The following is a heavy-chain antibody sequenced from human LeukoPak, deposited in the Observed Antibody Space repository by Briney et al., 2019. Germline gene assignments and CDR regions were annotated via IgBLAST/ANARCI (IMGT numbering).Heavy chain of an antibody. J-gene: IGHJ4*02. CDR1: GGSISSSSYY. CDR3: ARGAVWGSSGWYPY. V-gene: IGHV4-39*01. Sequence: PSETLSLTCTVSGGSISSSSYYWGWIRQPPGKGLEWIGSIYYSGRTYYNPSLKSRVTISVDTSKNQFSLKLSSVTAADTAVYYCARGAVWGSSGWYPYWGQGTLVTVSS. CDR2: IYYSGRT. D-gene: IGHD6-19*01.